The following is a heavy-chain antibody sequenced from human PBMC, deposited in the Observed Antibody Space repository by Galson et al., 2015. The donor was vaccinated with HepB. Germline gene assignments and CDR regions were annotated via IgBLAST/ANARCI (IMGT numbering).Heavy chain of an antibody. J-gene: IGHJ4*02. D-gene: IGHD3-16*02. CDR2: IKQDGSEK. CDR1: GFTFSSYW. Sequence: SLRLSCAASGFTFSSYWMSWVRQAPGKGLEWVANIKQDGSEKYYVDSVKGRFTISRDNAKNSLYLQMNSLRAEDTAVYYCARDTNRITFGGVIDPVFDYWGQGTLVTVSS. V-gene: IGHV3-7*03. CDR3: ARDTNRITFGGVIDPVFDY.